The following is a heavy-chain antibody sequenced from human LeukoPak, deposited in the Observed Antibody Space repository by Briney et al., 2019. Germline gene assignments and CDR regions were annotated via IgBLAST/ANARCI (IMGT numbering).Heavy chain of an antibody. Sequence: GASVKVSCTASGYTFTGYYMHWVRQAPGQGLEWMGRINPNSGGTNYAQKFQGRVTMTRDTSISTAYMELSRLRSDDTAVYYCAREGYYYDSSGYTIEIDYWGQGTLVTVSS. J-gene: IGHJ4*02. CDR2: INPNSGGT. CDR3: AREGYYYDSSGYTIEIDY. CDR1: GYTFTGYY. V-gene: IGHV1-2*06. D-gene: IGHD3-22*01.